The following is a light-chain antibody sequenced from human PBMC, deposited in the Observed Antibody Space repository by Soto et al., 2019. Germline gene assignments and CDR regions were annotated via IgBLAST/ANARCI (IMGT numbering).Light chain of an antibody. Sequence: EIVLTQSPATLSLSPGERAALSCRASQGIRNYLAWYQQRPGQAPRLLIHDASKRATGIPTRFSGSGSGTEFTLTISSLEPEDFAVYYCQQRNNWPPKITFGQGTRLEI. CDR1: QGIRNY. V-gene: IGKV3-11*01. CDR3: QQRNNWPPKIT. J-gene: IGKJ5*01. CDR2: DAS.